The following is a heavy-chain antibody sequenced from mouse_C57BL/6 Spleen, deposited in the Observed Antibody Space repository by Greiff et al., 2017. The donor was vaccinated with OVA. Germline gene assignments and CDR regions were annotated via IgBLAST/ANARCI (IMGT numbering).Heavy chain of an antibody. D-gene: IGHD1-1*01. CDR1: GYTFTSYW. J-gene: IGHJ2*01. CDR3: ARGPTDYFDY. V-gene: IGHV1-69*01. CDR2: IDPSDSYT. Sequence: QVQLQQPGAELVMPGASVKLSCKASGYTFTSYWMHWVKQRPGQGLEWIGEIDPSDSYTNYNQKFMGKSTLTVDKSSSTAYMQLSSLTSEDSAVYYCARGPTDYFDYWGQGTTLTVSS.